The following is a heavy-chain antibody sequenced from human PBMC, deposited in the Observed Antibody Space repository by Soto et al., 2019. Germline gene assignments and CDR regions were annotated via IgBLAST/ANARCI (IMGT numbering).Heavy chain of an antibody. V-gene: IGHV1-18*01. J-gene: IGHJ4*02. D-gene: IGHD2-15*01. CDR3: AKETTSIVVVVAATPDYYFDY. CDR1: GYTFTSYG. CDR2: ISAYNGNT. Sequence: ASVKVSCKASGYTFTSYGISWVRQAPGQGLEWMGWISAYNGNTNYAQKLQGRGTMTTDTSTSTAYMELRSLTSDDTDVYYCAKETTSIVVVVAATPDYYFDYWGQGTLVTVSS.